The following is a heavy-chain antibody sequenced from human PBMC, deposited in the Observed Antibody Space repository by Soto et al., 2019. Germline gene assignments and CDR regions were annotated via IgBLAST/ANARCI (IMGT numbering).Heavy chain of an antibody. CDR3: AKECDFWSGYYLELNWFDP. J-gene: IGHJ5*02. D-gene: IGHD3-3*01. CDR2: ISGSGGST. Sequence: GGSLRLSCAASGFTFSSYAMSWVRQAPGKGLEWVSAISGSGGSTYYADSVKGRFTISRDNSKNTLYLQMNSLRAEDTAVYYCAKECDFWSGYYLELNWFDPWGQGTLVTVSS. CDR1: GFTFSSYA. V-gene: IGHV3-23*01.